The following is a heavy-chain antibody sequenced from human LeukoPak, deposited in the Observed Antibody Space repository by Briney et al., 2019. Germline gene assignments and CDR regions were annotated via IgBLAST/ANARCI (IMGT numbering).Heavy chain of an antibody. CDR3: ARGGYCSSTSCPDEHFDC. CDR1: GGSFSGYY. Sequence: PSETLSLTCAVYGGSFSGYYWSWIRQPPGKGLEWIGEINHSGSTNYNPSLKSRVTISVDTSKNQFSLKLSSVTAADTAVYYCARGGYCSSTSCPDEHFDCWGQGTLVTVSS. J-gene: IGHJ4*02. V-gene: IGHV4-34*01. D-gene: IGHD2-2*01. CDR2: INHSGST.